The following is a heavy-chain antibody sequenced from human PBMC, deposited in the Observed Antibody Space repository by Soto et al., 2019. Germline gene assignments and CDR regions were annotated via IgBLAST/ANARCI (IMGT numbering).Heavy chain of an antibody. CDR2: IYNTGST. D-gene: IGHD5-18*01. J-gene: IGHJ4*02. CDR3: ARDSGYAFDS. V-gene: IGHV4-59*01. Sequence: SATLSLACPVSGCSISSNYWSWIRQPPGKGPEWIGDIYNTGSTNYNPSLKSRVTMAVNTAKNQISLKLGSVTVADTARHYCARDSGYAFDSWGQGTLVTVSS. CDR1: GCSISSNY.